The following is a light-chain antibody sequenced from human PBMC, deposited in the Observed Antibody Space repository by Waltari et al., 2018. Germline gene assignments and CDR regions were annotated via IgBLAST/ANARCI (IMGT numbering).Light chain of an antibody. CDR2: KAS. CDR1: QSISSW. V-gene: IGKV1-5*03. J-gene: IGKJ1*01. CDR3: QQYNSYPWT. Sequence: DIQMTQSPSTLSASVGDRVTITCRASQSISSWLAWYQQKPGKAPKLLIYKASSLESGFPSRFSGSGSVTEFTLTISSLQPDDFATYYCQQYNSYPWTFGQGTKVEIK.